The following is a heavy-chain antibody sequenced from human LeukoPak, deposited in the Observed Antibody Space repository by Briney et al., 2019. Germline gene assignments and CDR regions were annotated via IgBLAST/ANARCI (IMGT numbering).Heavy chain of an antibody. CDR2: IIPILGIA. D-gene: IGHD3-22*01. J-gene: IGHJ4*02. CDR3: ASHYYDSSGFDY. CDR1: GGTFSSYA. V-gene: IGHV1-69*04. Sequence: SVKVSCKASGGTFSSYAISWVRQAPGQGLEWMGRIIPILGIANYAQKFQGRVTMTRDTSTSTVYMELSSLRSEDTAVYYCASHYYDSSGFDYWGQGTLVTVSS.